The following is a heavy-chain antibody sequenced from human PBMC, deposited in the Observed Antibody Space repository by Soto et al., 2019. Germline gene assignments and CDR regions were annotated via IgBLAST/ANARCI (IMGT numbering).Heavy chain of an antibody. V-gene: IGHV6-1*01. CDR2: TYYRSKWYN. CDR1: GDSVSSNSAA. CDR3: ARLWTSGWYGTEYFGY. Sequence: SETLSLTCAISGDSVSSNSAAWNWIRQSPSRGLEWLGRTYYRSKWYNDYAVSVKSRITINPDTSKNQFSLQLNSVTPEDTAVYYCARLWTSGWYGTEYFGYWGQGTLVTVSS. J-gene: IGHJ4*02. D-gene: IGHD6-19*01.